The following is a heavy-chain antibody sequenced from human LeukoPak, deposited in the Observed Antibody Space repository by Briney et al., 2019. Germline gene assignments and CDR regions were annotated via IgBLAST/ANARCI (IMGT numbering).Heavy chain of an antibody. Sequence: GGSLRLSCAASGFTLGNYDMHWVRQAPGEGLEWVAVMSFDGTNKYYTDSVRGRFTISRDSSTNSLYLQMNSLRAEDTAVYFCAKDLSRNFHGYYMDVWGKGTTVTVSS. D-gene: IGHD1-14*01. J-gene: IGHJ6*03. CDR2: MSFDGTNK. V-gene: IGHV3-30*18. CDR1: GFTLGNYD. CDR3: AKDLSRNFHGYYMDV.